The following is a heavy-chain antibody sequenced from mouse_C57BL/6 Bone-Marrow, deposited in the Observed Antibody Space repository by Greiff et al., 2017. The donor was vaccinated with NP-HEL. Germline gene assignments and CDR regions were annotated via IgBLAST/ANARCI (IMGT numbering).Heavy chain of an antibody. CDR1: GYTFTEYT. CDR3: ARHEWPPYDGTGYFDY. V-gene: IGHV1-62-2*01. CDR2: FYPGSGSI. D-gene: IGHD2-3*01. J-gene: IGHJ2*01. Sequence: QVQLKESGAELVKPGASVKLSCKASGYTFTEYTIHWVKQRSGQGLEWIGWFYPGSGSIKYNEKFKDKATLTADKSSSTVYMELSRLTSEDSAVYFCARHEWPPYDGTGYFDYWGQGTTLTVSS.